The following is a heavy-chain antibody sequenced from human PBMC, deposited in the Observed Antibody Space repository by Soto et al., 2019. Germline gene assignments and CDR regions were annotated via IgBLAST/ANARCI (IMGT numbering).Heavy chain of an antibody. V-gene: IGHV3-48*01. Sequence: EVQLVQSGGGLVQPGGSLRLSCAGSGFSFNSQSMNWVRQAPGKGLEWVSYISGSSSTIYYADSVKGRFTISRDNAKNSLYLQMNSLRAEDTAVYYCARSQGDYWGQGTLVTVSS. J-gene: IGHJ4*02. CDR3: ARSQGDY. CDR2: ISGSSSTI. CDR1: GFSFNSQS.